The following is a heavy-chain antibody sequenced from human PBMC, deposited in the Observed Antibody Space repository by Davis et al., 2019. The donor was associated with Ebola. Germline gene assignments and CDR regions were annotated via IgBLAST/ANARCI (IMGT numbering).Heavy chain of an antibody. CDR1: GGTFSSYT. Sequence: SVKVSCKASGGTFSSYTISWVRQAPGQGLEWMGRIIPILGIANYAQKFQGRVTITADKSTSTAYMELSSLRSEDTAVYYCARQEARRNGMDVWGQGTTVTVSS. J-gene: IGHJ6*02. CDR3: ARQEARRNGMDV. CDR2: IIPILGIA. V-gene: IGHV1-69*02. D-gene: IGHD5-12*01.